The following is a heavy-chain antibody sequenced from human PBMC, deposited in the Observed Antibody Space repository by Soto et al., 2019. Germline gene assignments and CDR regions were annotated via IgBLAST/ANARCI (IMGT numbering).Heavy chain of an antibody. CDR3: VRPNFGALTHFDF. V-gene: IGHV4-30-4*01. Sequence: TLSLTCTVSGGSISSGENFWNWIRQSPGKGLEWIGYIHHSGSTYYNPSLKSRLTISVDTSKNQISLKASDTAMYYCVRPNFGALTHFDFWGQGTQVTVSS. CDR2: IHHSGST. CDR1: GGSISSGENF. J-gene: IGHJ4*02. D-gene: IGHD3-16*01.